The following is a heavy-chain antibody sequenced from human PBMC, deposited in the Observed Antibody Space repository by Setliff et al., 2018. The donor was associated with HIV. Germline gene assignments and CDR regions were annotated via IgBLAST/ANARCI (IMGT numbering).Heavy chain of an antibody. V-gene: IGHV4-59*11. D-gene: IGHD6-13*01. J-gene: IGHJ4*02. CDR3: ARLPDINSWPFDY. CDR1: YGSISGHY. CDR2: IHHSGGT. Sequence: SETLSLTCTISYGSISGHYWTWIRQPPGKGLGWIGYIHHSGGTQYNPSLMSRLTMSVDSSKNQFSLSLSSVTAADTAVYYCARLPDINSWPFDYWARGTLVTVSS.